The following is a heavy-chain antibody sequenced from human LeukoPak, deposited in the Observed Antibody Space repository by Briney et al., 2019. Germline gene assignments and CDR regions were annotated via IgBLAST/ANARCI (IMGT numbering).Heavy chain of an antibody. CDR3: AGTYYYDSSGPGGDAFDI. CDR2: INPSGGST. J-gene: IGHJ3*02. CDR1: GYTFTSYY. D-gene: IGHD3-22*01. V-gene: IGHV1-46*01. Sequence: ASVKVSCKASGYTFTSYYMHWVRQAPGQGLEWMGIINPSGGSTSYAQKFQGRVTMTRDTSTSTVYMELSSLRSEDTAVYYCAGTYYYDSSGPGGDAFDIWGQGTMVTVSS.